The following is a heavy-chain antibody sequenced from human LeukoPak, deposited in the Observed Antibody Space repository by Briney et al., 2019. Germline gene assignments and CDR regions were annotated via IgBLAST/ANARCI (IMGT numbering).Heavy chain of an antibody. D-gene: IGHD2-15*01. CDR3: ARGGGYYPIDY. V-gene: IGHV3-53*01. Sequence: GGSLRLSCVASGFTFNSNYMNWVRQAPGKGLEWVSVLYSDGRTYYADSVKGRFTISRDTSKNTLYLQVNSLRAEDTAVYYCARGGGYYPIDYWGQGTLVTVSS. J-gene: IGHJ4*02. CDR1: GFTFNSNY. CDR2: LYSDGRT.